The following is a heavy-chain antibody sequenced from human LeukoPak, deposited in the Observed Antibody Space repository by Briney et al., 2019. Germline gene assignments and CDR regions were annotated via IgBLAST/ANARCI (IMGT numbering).Heavy chain of an antibody. J-gene: IGHJ4*02. CDR3: ARHDSSGYRDY. Sequence: KPSETLSLTCTVSGGSISSYYWSWIRQPPGKGLEWIGYIYTSGSTNYNPSLKSRVTISVDTSKNQFPLKLSSVTAADTAVYYCARHDSSGYRDYWGQGTLVTVSS. CDR1: GGSISSYY. D-gene: IGHD3-22*01. CDR2: IYTSGST. V-gene: IGHV4-4*09.